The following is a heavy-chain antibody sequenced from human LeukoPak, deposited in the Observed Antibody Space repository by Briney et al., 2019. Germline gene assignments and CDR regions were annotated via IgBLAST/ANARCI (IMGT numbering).Heavy chain of an antibody. D-gene: IGHD3-10*01. CDR3: TAPTRGGAFDI. V-gene: IGHV1-24*01. J-gene: IGHJ3*02. CDR2: FDPEDGET. CDR1: GYTLTELS. Sequence: ASVKVSCKVSGYTLTELSIHWVRQAPAKGLEWMGGFDPEDGETIYPQKFQGRVTMTEDASTDTAYMQLSSLRSEDTAVYYCTAPTRGGAFDIWGQGTMATVSS.